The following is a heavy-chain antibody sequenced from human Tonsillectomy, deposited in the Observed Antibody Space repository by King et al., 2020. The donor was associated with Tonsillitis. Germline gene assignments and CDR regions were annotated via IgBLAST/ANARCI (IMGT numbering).Heavy chain of an antibody. Sequence: VQLVEFGGGLVQPGGSLRLLCAASGFTFSSYDMHWVRQGIGKGLEWVSCIGTIGDSYYPGSVKGRFTISRENAKNSLYLQMNSLRVGDTAVYYCARATGGAFDIWGQGTMVIVSS. CDR2: IGTIGDS. CDR3: ARATGGAFDI. V-gene: IGHV3-13*01. D-gene: IGHD3-10*01. CDR1: GFTFSSYD. J-gene: IGHJ3*02.